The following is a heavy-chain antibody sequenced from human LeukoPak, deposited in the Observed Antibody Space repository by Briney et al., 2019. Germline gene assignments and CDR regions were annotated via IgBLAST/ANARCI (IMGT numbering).Heavy chain of an antibody. V-gene: IGHV5-51*01. CDR1: EYSFTSHW. Sequence: GESLKISCQGSEYSFTSHWIGWVRQMPGKGLEWMGIIYPGDSDTKYSPSFQGQVTISTDKSISTAYLQWSSLKASDTAMYYCAKRGGTGAPFYGMDVWGQGTTVTVSS. CDR3: AKRGGTGAPFYGMDV. J-gene: IGHJ6*02. D-gene: IGHD1-1*01. CDR2: IYPGDSDT.